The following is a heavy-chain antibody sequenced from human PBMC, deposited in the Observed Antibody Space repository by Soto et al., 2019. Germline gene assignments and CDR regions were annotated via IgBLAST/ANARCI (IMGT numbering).Heavy chain of an antibody. CDR2: IYYSGST. V-gene: IGHV4-59*01. D-gene: IGHD3-10*01. CDR3: ARVWGGAFDI. Sequence: SETLSRTCTVSGGSISSYYWSWIRQPPGKGLEWIGYIYYSGSTNYNPSLKSRVTISVDTSKNQFSLKLSSVTAADTAVYYCARVWGGAFDIWGQGTMGTV. J-gene: IGHJ3*02. CDR1: GGSISSYY.